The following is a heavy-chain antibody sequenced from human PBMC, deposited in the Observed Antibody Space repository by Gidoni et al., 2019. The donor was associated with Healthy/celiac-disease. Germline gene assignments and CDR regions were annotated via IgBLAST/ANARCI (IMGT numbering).Heavy chain of an antibody. Sequence: QVQLVESGGGVVQPGRSLRLSCAASGFTFSSYAMHWVRQAPGKGLEWVAVISYEGSNKYYADSVKGRFTISRDNSKNTLYLQMNSLRAEDTAVYYCARDNSSSSDAFDIWGQGTMVTVSS. V-gene: IGHV3-30-3*01. CDR1: GFTFSSYA. D-gene: IGHD6-13*01. CDR3: ARDNSSSSDAFDI. CDR2: ISYEGSNK. J-gene: IGHJ3*02.